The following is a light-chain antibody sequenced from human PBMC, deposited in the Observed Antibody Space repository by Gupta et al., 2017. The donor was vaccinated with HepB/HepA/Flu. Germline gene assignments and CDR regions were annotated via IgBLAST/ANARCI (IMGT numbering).Light chain of an antibody. J-gene: IGKJ1*01. Sequence: EIVMTQSPATLSVSPGERAVLSCRASQRISSNLVWYQQQPGQAPRLLIYDASSRASGIPARFSGSWSGTEFTLTISSLQSEDFAVFYCQQYNDWPRTFGQGTKVEVK. V-gene: IGKV3-15*01. CDR2: DAS. CDR3: QQYNDWPRT. CDR1: QRISSN.